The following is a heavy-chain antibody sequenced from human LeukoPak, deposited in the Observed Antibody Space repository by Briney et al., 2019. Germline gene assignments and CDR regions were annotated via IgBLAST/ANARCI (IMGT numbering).Heavy chain of an antibody. CDR2: INHSGST. D-gene: IGHD6-19*01. J-gene: IGHJ4*02. V-gene: IGHV4-34*01. CDR1: GGSFSGYY. CDR3: ARLREQWLVPYFDY. Sequence: SETLSLTCAVYGGSFSGYYWSWIRQPPGKGLEWIGEINHSGSTNYNPSLKSRVTISVDTSKNQFSLKLSSVTAADTAVYYCARLREQWLVPYFDYWGQGTLVTVSS.